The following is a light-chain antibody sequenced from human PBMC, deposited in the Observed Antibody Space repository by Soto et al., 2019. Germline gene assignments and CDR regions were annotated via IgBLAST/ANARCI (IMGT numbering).Light chain of an antibody. Sequence: QSALTQPASVSGSPGQSITISCTGTSSDVGGYNYVSWYQQHPGKAPKLMIYDVSNRPSGVSNRFSGSKSGNTASLTISGRQAEEEADYYCSSYTRSSAYVFGTGTKLTVL. J-gene: IGLJ1*01. CDR3: SSYTRSSAYV. V-gene: IGLV2-14*01. CDR2: DVS. CDR1: SSDVGGYNY.